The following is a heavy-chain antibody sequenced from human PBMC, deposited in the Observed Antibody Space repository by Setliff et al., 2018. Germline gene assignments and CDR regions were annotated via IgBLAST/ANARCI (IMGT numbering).Heavy chain of an antibody. CDR1: GYSISSGYY. J-gene: IGHJ3*02. CDR3: ARGKIRITMIVVPTGGAFDI. D-gene: IGHD3-22*01. Sequence: LTCAVSGYSISSGYYWAWIRQPPEKGLEWIGSIYRTGNTHYNPSLKSRVTISLDTSKNQFSLKLSSVTAADTAVYYCARGKIRITMIVVPTGGAFDIWGQGTMVTVSS. CDR2: IYRTGNT. V-gene: IGHV4-38-2*01.